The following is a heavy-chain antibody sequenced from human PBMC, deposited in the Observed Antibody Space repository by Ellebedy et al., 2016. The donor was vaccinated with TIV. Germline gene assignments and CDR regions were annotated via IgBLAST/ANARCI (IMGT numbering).Heavy chain of an antibody. CDR3: AKDHHIAAADY. D-gene: IGHD6-13*01. V-gene: IGHV3-74*01. CDR2: IKGDGSYA. J-gene: IGHJ4*02. Sequence: PGGSLRLSCVASGFTFSDFWMHWVRQAPGKGLVWVSRIKGDGSYASYPDYVKGRFSISRDNARNTLYLQMDSLRAEDTAVYICAKDHHIAAADYWGQGTLVTVAS. CDR1: GFTFSDFW.